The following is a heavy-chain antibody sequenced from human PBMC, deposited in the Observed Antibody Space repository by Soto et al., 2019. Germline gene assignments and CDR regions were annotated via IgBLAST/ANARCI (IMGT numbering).Heavy chain of an antibody. J-gene: IGHJ6*02. V-gene: IGHV1-8*01. D-gene: IGHD1-1*01. CDR3: ARIPTRGTGTTRNYYYYGMDV. Sequence: GASVKVSCKASGYTFTSYDINWVRQATGQGLEWMGWMNPNSGNTGHAQKFQGRVTMTRNTSISTAYMELSSLRSEDTAVYYCARIPTRGTGTTRNYYYYGMDVWGQGTTVTVSS. CDR2: MNPNSGNT. CDR1: GYTFTSYD.